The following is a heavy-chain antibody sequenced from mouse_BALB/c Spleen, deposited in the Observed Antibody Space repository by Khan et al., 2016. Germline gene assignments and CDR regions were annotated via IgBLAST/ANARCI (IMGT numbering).Heavy chain of an antibody. Sequence: QVQLKESGPGLVAPSQSLSITCTVAGFSLGAYGVNWVRQPPGKGLEWLGMIWGDGSTDYNSALKSRLGISKDNSKSQVFLKMNSLQTDDTAKYFCARDGWGYYAMDYWGQGTSVTVSS. V-gene: IGHV2-6-7*01. CDR1: GFSLGAYG. D-gene: IGHD2-2*01. J-gene: IGHJ4*01. CDR3: ARDGWGYYAMDY. CDR2: IWGDGST.